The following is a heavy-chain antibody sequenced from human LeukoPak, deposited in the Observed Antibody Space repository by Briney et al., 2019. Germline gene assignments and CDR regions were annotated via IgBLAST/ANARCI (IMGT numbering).Heavy chain of an antibody. CDR2: INAGNGNT. CDR1: GYTFTGYY. J-gene: IGHJ4*02. D-gene: IGHD2-2*01. Sequence: ASVKVSCKASGYTFTGYYMHWVRQAPGQRLEWMGWINAGNGNTEYSQKFQGRVTITRDTSASTAYMELSSLGSEDTAVYYCARDLGSTSCYDVWGQGTLVTVSS. V-gene: IGHV1-3*01. CDR3: ARDLGSTSCYDV.